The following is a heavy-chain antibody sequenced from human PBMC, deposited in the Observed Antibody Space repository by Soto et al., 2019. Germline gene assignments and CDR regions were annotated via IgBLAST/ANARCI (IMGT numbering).Heavy chain of an antibody. D-gene: IGHD3-9*01. CDR1: GGTFSSYA. CDR2: IVAGSGNT. CDR3: AAGILTGPSYYFDY. V-gene: IGHV1-58*02. J-gene: IGHJ4*02. Sequence: SVKVSCKASGGTFSSYAISWVRQARGQGLEWIGWIVAGSGNTNYAQKFQERVTMTRDMSTSTAYMELSSLRSEDTAVYYCAAGILTGPSYYFDYWGQGTLVTVSS.